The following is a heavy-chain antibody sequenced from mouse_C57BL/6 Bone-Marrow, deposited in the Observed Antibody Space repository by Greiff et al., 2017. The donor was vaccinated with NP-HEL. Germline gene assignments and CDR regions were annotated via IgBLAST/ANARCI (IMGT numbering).Heavy chain of an antibody. CDR3: ARGGLTGTECDY. V-gene: IGHV3-6*01. D-gene: IGHD4-1*01. Sequence: EVKLQESGPGLVKPSQSLSLTCSVTGYSITSGYYWNWIRQFPGNKLEWMGYISYDGSNNYNPSLKNRISITRDTSKNQFFLKLNSVTTEDTATYYCARGGLTGTECDYWGQGTTLTVSS. CDR2: ISYDGSN. CDR1: GYSITSGYY. J-gene: IGHJ2*01.